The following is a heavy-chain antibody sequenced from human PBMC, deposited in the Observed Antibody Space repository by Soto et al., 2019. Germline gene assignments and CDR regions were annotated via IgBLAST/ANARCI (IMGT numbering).Heavy chain of an antibody. CDR2: IKQDGSEK. D-gene: IGHD3-16*01. V-gene: IGHV3-7*01. J-gene: IGHJ5*02. CDR1: GFTFSDYW. Sequence: EAQLVESGGGLVQPGGSLRVSCAVSGFTFSDYWMSWVRQAPGKGLVWVAKIKQDGSEKDYVDSVKGRFTISRDNANNSLYLHMYSLRVEDTAIYYCARGGRDAYDWFDPWGQGTLVTVSS. CDR3: ARGGRDAYDWFDP.